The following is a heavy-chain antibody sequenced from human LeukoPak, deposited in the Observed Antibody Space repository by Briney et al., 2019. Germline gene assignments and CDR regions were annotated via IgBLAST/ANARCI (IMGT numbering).Heavy chain of an antibody. CDR1: GYTFTTYG. CDR3: ARENYDILTGYYNVLDY. J-gene: IGHJ4*02. CDR2: ISAYNGDT. D-gene: IGHD3-9*01. V-gene: IGHV1-18*01. Sequence: GASVKVSCKASGYTFTTYGITWVRQAPGQGLEWMGWISAYNGDTNYAQKLQGRVTMTTDTSTSTAYMELRSLRSEDTAVYYCARENYDILTGYYNVLDYWGQGTLVTVSS.